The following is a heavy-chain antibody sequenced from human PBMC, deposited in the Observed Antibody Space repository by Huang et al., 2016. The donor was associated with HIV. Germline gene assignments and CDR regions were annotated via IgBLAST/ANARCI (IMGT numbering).Heavy chain of an antibody. J-gene: IGHJ4*02. D-gene: IGHD3-22*01. CDR3: ARDPRIQSWLNFFDY. CDR2: SKIDGRRT. Sequence: EVQLVESGGGLVQPGGSLRLSCAASGFSISSYVMHGVRQAPGKGLVWVSRSKIDGRRTSYADSVKGRVTISRDNAKNTLYLQMNSLRAEDTAVYYCARDPRIQSWLNFFDYWGQGTLVSVSS. CDR1: GFSISSYV. V-gene: IGHV3-74*01.